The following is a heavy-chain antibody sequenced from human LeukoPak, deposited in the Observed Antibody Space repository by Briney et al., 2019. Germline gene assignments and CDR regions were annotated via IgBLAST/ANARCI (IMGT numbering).Heavy chain of an antibody. CDR2: IYPGDSDT. CDR3: ARHTGPRPFMDV. J-gene: IGHJ6*04. V-gene: IGHV5-51*01. Sequence: GDSLRISCKGSGYSFTSYWIGWVRQMPGKGLVWMGIIYPGDSDTRYSPAFQGQVTIAADKSHRPVYLQWSSLKASDTAMYYSARHTGPRPFMDVWGKGTTVTVSS. D-gene: IGHD1-14*01. CDR1: GYSFTSYW.